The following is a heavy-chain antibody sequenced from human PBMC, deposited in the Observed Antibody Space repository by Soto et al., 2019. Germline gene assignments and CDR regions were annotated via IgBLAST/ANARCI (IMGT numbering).Heavy chain of an antibody. J-gene: IGHJ5*02. CDR3: YRGGIVVVPADYTCFDH. V-gene: IGHV1-18*04. Sequence: ASVKVSCKASGSTFTTSGISWVRQAPEQGLEWTGWISAYNGNTNYAQKPQGRVTRTTDTTKSTTYMELRSLRNDDTAVYYCYRGGIVVVPADYTCFDHWGQGALVTVSS. CDR1: GSTFTTSG. D-gene: IGHD2-2*01. CDR2: ISAYNGNT.